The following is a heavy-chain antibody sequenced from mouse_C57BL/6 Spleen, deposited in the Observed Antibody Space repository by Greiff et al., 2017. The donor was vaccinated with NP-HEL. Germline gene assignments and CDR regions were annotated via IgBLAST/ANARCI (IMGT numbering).Heavy chain of an antibody. J-gene: IGHJ1*03. V-gene: IGHV1-81*01. D-gene: IGHD2-3*01. Sequence: VQLQQSGAELARPGASVKLSCKASGYTFTSYGISWVKQRTGQGLEWIGEIYPRSGNTYYNEKFKGKATLTADKSSSTAYMELRSLTSEDSAVYFCARRDGYYQYFDVWGTGTTVTVSS. CDR3: ARRDGYYQYFDV. CDR1: GYTFTSYG. CDR2: IYPRSGNT.